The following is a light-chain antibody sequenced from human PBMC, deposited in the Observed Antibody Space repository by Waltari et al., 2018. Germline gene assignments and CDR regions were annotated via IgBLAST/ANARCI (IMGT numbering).Light chain of an antibody. CDR2: EAT. CDR1: SSVAGNWHL. V-gene: IGLV2-23*01. J-gene: IGLJ2*01. Sequence: QSALTQPASVSDSPGQSITISCTGLSSVAGNWHLVSWYPPPPGKAPKLLIYEATKRPSGVSDRFSGSKSGNTASLTISGLHTEDEAHYYCCSYAGDNSLIFGGGTKVTVL. CDR3: CSYAGDNSLI.